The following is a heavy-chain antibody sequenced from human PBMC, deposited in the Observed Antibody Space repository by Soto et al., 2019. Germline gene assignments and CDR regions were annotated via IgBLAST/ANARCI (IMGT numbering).Heavy chain of an antibody. D-gene: IGHD2-15*01. Sequence: SVKVSCKASGGTFSSYAISWVRQAPGQGLEWMGAIIPIFGTANYAQKFQGRVTITADESTSTAYMELSSLRSEDTAFYYCVRGWSGASCYDYWGQGTLVTVST. J-gene: IGHJ4*02. CDR3: VRGWSGASCYDY. CDR2: IIPIFGTA. CDR1: GGTFSSYA. V-gene: IGHV1-69*13.